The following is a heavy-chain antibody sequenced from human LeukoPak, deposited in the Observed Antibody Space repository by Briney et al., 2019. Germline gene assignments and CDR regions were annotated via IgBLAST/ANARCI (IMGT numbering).Heavy chain of an antibody. J-gene: IGHJ4*02. Sequence: SETLSLTCAVYGGSFSGYYWSWIRQPPGKGLEWIGEINHSGSTNYNPSLKSRVTISVDTSKNQFSLKLSSVTAADTAVYYCARDSGGWYFDYWGQGTLVTVSS. V-gene: IGHV4-34*01. CDR3: ARDSGGWYFDY. D-gene: IGHD6-19*01. CDR1: GGSFSGYY. CDR2: INHSGST.